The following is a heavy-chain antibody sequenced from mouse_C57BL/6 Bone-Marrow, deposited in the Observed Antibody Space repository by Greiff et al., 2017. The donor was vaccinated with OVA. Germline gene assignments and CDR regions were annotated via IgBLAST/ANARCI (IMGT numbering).Heavy chain of an antibody. CDR3: ARRVTYYFDY. J-gene: IGHJ2*01. CDR1: GFTFSSYG. D-gene: IGHD2-1*01. CDR2: ISSGGSYT. Sequence: VQLQQSGGDLVKPGGSLKLSCAASGFTFSSYGMSWVRQTPDKRLEWVATISSGGSYTYYPDSVKGRFTISRDNAKNTLYLQMSSLKSEDTAMYYCARRVTYYFDYWGQGTTLTVSS. V-gene: IGHV5-6*01.